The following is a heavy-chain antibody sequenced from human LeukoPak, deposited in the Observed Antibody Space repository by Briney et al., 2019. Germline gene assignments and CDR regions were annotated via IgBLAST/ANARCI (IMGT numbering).Heavy chain of an antibody. V-gene: IGHV3-30-3*01. CDR1: GFTFSSYA. D-gene: IGHD2-21*02. J-gene: IGHJ4*02. CDR2: ISYDGSNK. Sequence: GGSLRLSCAASGFTFSSYAMHWVRQAPGKGLEWVAVISYDGSNKYYADSVKGRFTISRDNSKNTLYLQMNSLRAEDTAVYYCARRSGHIVVVTATSGNYFDYWGQGTLVTVSS. CDR3: ARRSGHIVVVTATSGNYFDY.